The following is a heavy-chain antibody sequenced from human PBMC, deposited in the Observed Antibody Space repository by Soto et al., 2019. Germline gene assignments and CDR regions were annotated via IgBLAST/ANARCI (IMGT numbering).Heavy chain of an antibody. CDR3: ARVLLGQLWLKYDY. CDR1: GGSISSGGYY. J-gene: IGHJ4*02. Sequence: SETMSLTCTVSGGSISSGGYYWSWIRQHPGKGLEWIGYIYYSGSTYYNPSLKSRVTISVDTSKNQFSLKLSSVTAADTAVYYCARVLLGQLWLKYDYWGQGTLVTVSS. D-gene: IGHD5-18*01. V-gene: IGHV4-31*03. CDR2: IYYSGST.